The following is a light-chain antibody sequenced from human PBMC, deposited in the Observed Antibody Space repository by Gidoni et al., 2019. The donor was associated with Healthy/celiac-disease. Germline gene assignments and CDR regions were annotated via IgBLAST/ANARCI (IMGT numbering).Light chain of an antibody. CDR3: QSYDSSWV. Sequence: NFMLTQPHSVSESPWKTVTISCTRSSGSIASNYVQWYQQRPGSAPTTVIYEDNQRPSGVPDRFSGSIDSSSNSAYLTISGLKTEDEADYYCQSYDSSWVFGGGTKLTVL. CDR2: EDN. J-gene: IGLJ3*02. CDR1: SGSIASNY. V-gene: IGLV6-57*04.